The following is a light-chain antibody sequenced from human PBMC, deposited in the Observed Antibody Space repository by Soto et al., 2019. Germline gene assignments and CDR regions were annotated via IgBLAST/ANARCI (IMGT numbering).Light chain of an antibody. CDR3: SSYTTSSTLNVV. V-gene: IGLV2-14*01. J-gene: IGLJ2*01. CDR2: EVS. Sequence: QSALTQPASVSGSRGRSITISCTGTSSDVGGYNYVSWYQQYPGKAPKLMIYEVSNRPSGVSNRFSGSKSGNTASLTISGLQAEDEADYYCSSYTTSSTLNVVFGGGTKLTVL. CDR1: SSDVGGYNY.